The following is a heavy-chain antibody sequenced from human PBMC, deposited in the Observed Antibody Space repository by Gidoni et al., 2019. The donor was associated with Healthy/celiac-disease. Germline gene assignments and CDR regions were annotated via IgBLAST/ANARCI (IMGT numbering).Heavy chain of an antibody. V-gene: IGHV3-48*02. D-gene: IGHD6-13*01. CDR1: GFTFSSYS. CDR3: ARVGYSSSWSSFDY. CDR2: ISSSSSTI. Sequence: EVQLVESGGGLVQPGGSLRPSCAASGFTFSSYSMNWVRQVPGKGLEWVSYISSSSSTIYYADSVKGRFTISRDNAKNSLYLQMNSLRDEDTAVYYCARVGYSSSWSSFDYWGQGTLVTVSS. J-gene: IGHJ4*02.